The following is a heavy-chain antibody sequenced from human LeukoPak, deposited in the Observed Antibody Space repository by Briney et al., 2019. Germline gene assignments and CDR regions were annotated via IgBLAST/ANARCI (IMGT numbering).Heavy chain of an antibody. Sequence: GGSLRLYCAASGFTYSSYPMHWLRQAPGNGLEWVAVISYDGSNKYYADSVKGRFTISRDNSKNTLYLQMNSMRAEDTAVYYCARDLYCSSTSCYLSVYYYDAMDVWGQGTTVTVSS. V-gene: IGHV3-30-3*01. J-gene: IGHJ6*02. D-gene: IGHD2-2*01. CDR2: ISYDGSNK. CDR3: ARDLYCSSTSCYLSVYYYDAMDV. CDR1: GFTYSSYP.